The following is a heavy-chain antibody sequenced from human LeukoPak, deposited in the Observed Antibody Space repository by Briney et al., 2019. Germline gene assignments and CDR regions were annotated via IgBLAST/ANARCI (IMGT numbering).Heavy chain of an antibody. Sequence: SETLSLTCTVSAGSISSYYWSWIRQPPGKGLEWIGYIHSSGSTNYNLSLKSRVTISVDTSKNQFSLRLTSVTAADTAIYYCARHPPRGQLGTAFDIWGQGTMVTVSS. CDR3: ARHPPRGQLGTAFDI. V-gene: IGHV4-59*08. J-gene: IGHJ3*02. D-gene: IGHD3-16*01. CDR2: IHSSGST. CDR1: AGSISSYY.